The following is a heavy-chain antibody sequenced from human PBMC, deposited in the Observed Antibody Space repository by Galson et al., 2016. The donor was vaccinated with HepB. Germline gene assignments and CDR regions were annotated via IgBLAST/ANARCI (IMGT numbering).Heavy chain of an antibody. J-gene: IGHJ4*02. CDR3: GGHGGHSA. D-gene: IGHD2-15*01. CDR1: GFTLAGNG. V-gene: IGHV3-23*01. Sequence: SLRLSCAASGFTLAGNGMTWARQAPGKGLEWVSDIGGSDGYTCYADSVKGRFTISRDNSKNIVYLQMNSLRAEDTAIYCCGGHGGHSAWGQGTLVTVSS. CDR2: IGGSDGYT.